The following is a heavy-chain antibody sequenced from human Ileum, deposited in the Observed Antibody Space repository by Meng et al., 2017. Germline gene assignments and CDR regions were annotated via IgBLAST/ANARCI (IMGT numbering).Heavy chain of an antibody. J-gene: IGHJ4*02. CDR3: ARGVSAAGLFDN. CDR1: GGSFSGYD. Sequence: QVQLQQWGAGLLKPSETLSLTCAVYGGSFSGYDWTWIRQPPGKGLEWIGEIHHSGSTNYNPSLKSRTSTSIDTSNNQFSLKVTSVTAADTAVYYCARGVSAAGLFDNWGPGTLVTVSS. D-gene: IGHD2-2*01. CDR2: IHHSGST. V-gene: IGHV4-34*01.